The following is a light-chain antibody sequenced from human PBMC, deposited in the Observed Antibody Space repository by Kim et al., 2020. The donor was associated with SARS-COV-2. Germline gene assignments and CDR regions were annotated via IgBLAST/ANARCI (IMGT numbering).Light chain of an antibody. CDR3: GSYTSGNTYV. CDR2: DVN. Sequence: QSVLTQPASVSGSPGQSITISCTGTSTDVGGYNYVSWYQQHPGKAPKLIIYDVNKRPSGVSDRFSGSKSGNTASVTISGLQAEDEADYFCGSYTSGNTYVFGAGTKVTVL. CDR1: STDVGGYNY. J-gene: IGLJ1*01. V-gene: IGLV2-14*01.